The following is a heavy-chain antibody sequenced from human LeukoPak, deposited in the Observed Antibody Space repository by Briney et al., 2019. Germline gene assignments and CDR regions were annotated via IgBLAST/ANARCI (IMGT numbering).Heavy chain of an antibody. CDR2: IYYSGST. D-gene: IGHD6-19*01. V-gene: IGHV4-39*01. J-gene: IGHJ4*02. CDR3: ARHRLSSGWKIYYFDY. CDR1: GGSISSSSYY. Sequence: SETLSLTCTVSGGSISSSSYYWGWIRQPPGKGLEWIGSIYYSGSTYYNPSLKSRVTISVGTSKNQFSLKLSSVTAADTAVYYCARHRLSSGWKIYYFDYWGQGTLVTVSS.